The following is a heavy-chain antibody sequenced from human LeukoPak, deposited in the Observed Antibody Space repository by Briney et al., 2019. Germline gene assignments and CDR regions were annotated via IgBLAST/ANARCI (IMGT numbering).Heavy chain of an antibody. V-gene: IGHV3-30*03. CDR2: ISYDGSNK. J-gene: IGHJ4*02. Sequence: GGSLRLSCAASGFTFSSYGMHWVRQAPGKGLEWVAVISYDGSNKYYADSVKGRFTISRDNSKNTLYLQMNSLRAEDTAVYYCARGQYYNILTGFRGRFLGFDYWGQGTLVTVSS. CDR1: GFTFSSYG. CDR3: ARGQYYNILTGFRGRFLGFDY. D-gene: IGHD3-9*01.